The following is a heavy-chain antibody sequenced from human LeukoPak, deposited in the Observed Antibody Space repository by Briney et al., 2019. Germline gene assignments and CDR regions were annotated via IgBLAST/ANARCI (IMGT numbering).Heavy chain of an antibody. CDR1: GFTFSSYW. J-gene: IGHJ5*02. V-gene: IGHV3-74*01. D-gene: IGHD3-10*01. Sequence: PVGSLRLSCAASGFTFSSYWMHWVRQAPGKGLVWVSRINSDGSSTSYADSVKGRFIISRDNAKNTLYLQMSSPRAEDTAVYYCTRDLDGSGSYHWYDPWGQGNLVTVSS. CDR2: INSDGSST. CDR3: TRDLDGSGSYHWYDP.